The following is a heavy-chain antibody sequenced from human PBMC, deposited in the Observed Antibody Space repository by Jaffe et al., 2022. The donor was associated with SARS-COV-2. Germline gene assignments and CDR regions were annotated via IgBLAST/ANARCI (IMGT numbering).Heavy chain of an antibody. CDR2: IYHTGAT. V-gene: IGHV4-59*01. J-gene: IGHJ5*02. D-gene: IGHD1-1*01. Sequence: QVQLQESGPGLVKPSETLSLTCAVSGGSISSNYWSWLRQSPGKKLEWIGHIYHTGATTYNPSLKSRVTISMDTSKNQLSLNLTPATAADTAVYYCAKQRRDGFHNWFDPWGQGVLVTVSS. CDR3: AKQRRDGFHNWFDP. CDR1: GGSISSNY.